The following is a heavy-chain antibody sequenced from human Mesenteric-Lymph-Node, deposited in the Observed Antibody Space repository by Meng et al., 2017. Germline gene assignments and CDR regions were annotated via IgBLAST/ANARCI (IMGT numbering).Heavy chain of an antibody. V-gene: IGHV3-53*02. D-gene: IGHD3-3*01. J-gene: IGHJ1*01. Sequence: EVQRAETGGGLVQPGGSLRVSCAASGFTVSYQYRTWVRQAPGKGLEWVSVIDAAGGTNYADSVKGRFTISRDNSKNTLHLQLDSLRAEDTAVYYCVGGFYFQYWGRGTLVTVSS. CDR2: IDAAGGT. CDR1: GFTVSYQY. CDR3: VGGFYFQY.